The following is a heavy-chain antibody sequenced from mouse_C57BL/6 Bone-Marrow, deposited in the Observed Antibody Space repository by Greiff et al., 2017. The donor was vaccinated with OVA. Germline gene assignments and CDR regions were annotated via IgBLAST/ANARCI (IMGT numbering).Heavy chain of an antibody. CDR3: TRDITTVIATYWYFDV. V-gene: IGHV5-4*01. J-gene: IGHJ1*03. CDR1: GFTFSSYA. CDR2: ICDGGSYT. D-gene: IGHD1-1*01. Sequence: EVMLVESGGGLVKPGGSLKLSCAASGFTFSSYAMSWVRQTLEKRLEWVATICDGGSYTYYPDNVKGRFTISRDNAKNNLYLQMSHLKSEDTTMYYCTRDITTVIATYWYFDVWGTGTTVTVSS.